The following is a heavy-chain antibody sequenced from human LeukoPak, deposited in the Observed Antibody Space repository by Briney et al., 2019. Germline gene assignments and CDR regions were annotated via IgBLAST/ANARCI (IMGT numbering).Heavy chain of an antibody. J-gene: IGHJ5*02. CDR2: ISGSGGST. Sequence: GGSLRLSCAASGFTFSSYAMSWVRQAPGKGLEWVSAISGSGGSTYYADSVKGRFTISRDNSKNTLYLQMNSLRAEDTAVYYCARGLPRGYSYGQNWFDPWGQGTLVTVSS. CDR1: GFTFSSYA. CDR3: ARGLPRGYSYGQNWFDP. D-gene: IGHD5-18*01. V-gene: IGHV3-23*01.